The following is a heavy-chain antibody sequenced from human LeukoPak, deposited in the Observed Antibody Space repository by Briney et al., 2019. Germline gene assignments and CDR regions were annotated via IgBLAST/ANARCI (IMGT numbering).Heavy chain of an antibody. V-gene: IGHV3-23*01. D-gene: IGHD3-22*01. CDR1: GFTFSRYA. Sequence: PGGSLRLSCAASGFTFSRYAMSWVRQAPGQGLEWVSAISGSGDSTYYADSVKGRFTISRDSSKNTMYLRMNSLRAEDTAVYYCAKVTYYNDSSGYYLDAFDIWGQGTMVTVSS. J-gene: IGHJ3*02. CDR3: AKVTYYNDSSGYYLDAFDI. CDR2: ISGSGDST.